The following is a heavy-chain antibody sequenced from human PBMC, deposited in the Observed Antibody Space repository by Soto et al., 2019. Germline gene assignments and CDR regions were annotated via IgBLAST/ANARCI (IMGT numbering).Heavy chain of an antibody. Sequence: XGCLRVSCTASGFTFSSYGMHWVRQAPGKGLEWVAVIWYDGSNKYYADSVKGRFTISRDNSKNTLYLQMNSLRAEDTAVYYCARDDYGGKLIDDWGQGTLVTVSS. D-gene: IGHD4-17*01. V-gene: IGHV3-33*01. CDR2: IWYDGSNK. CDR1: GFTFSSYG. CDR3: ARDDYGGKLIDD. J-gene: IGHJ4*02.